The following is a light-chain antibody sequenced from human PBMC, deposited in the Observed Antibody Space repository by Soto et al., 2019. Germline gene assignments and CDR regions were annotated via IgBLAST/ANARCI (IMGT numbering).Light chain of an antibody. CDR1: QSLGYY. CDR3: QQRRDWPLT. J-gene: IGKJ4*01. CDR2: DTS. Sequence: EIVLTQSPATLSLSPGERATLSCRASQSLGYYLAWFQQKHGQAPRLLIYDTSNRASGIPARFSGSGSGTDFTLTISSLDPEDFAVYYCQQRRDWPLTFGGGTKGEIK. V-gene: IGKV3-11*01.